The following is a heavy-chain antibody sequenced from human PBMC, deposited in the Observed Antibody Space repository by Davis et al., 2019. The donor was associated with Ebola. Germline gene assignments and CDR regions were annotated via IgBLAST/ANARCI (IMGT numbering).Heavy chain of an antibody. D-gene: IGHD1-14*01. V-gene: IGHV4-59*01. CDR1: GGSITSYQ. CDR3: AKDNPLRWFGP. CDR2: IHPSGTT. J-gene: IGHJ5*02. Sequence: MPSETLSLTCTVSGGSITSYQWNWVRQSPGKGLEWLGSIHPSGTTNHNPSLKSRVTISMDTSQNQFSLRLNSVTPADTAVYYCAKDNPLRWFGPWGQGTLVTVSS.